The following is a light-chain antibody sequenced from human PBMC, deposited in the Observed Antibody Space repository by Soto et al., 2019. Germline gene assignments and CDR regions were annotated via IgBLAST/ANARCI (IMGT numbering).Light chain of an antibody. J-gene: IGKJ2*01. CDR1: QSVSSY. Sequence: EIVLTQSPATLSSSPGERATLSCRASQSVSSYLDWYQQKPGQPPRLLIYDASTRAIGIPARFSGSGSGTDFTLTISSLEPEDFAVYYCQQRSNWPPNTFGQGTKLEIK. CDR3: QQRSNWPPNT. V-gene: IGKV3-11*01. CDR2: DAS.